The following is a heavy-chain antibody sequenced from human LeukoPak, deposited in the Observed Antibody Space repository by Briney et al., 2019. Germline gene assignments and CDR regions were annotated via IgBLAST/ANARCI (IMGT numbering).Heavy chain of an antibody. D-gene: IGHD1-26*01. CDR1: GGSISSSSYY. J-gene: IGHJ6*03. CDR3: AKKTWEQTPYYYYYMDV. CDR2: IYYSGST. V-gene: IGHV4-39*01. Sequence: PSETLSLTCTVSGGSISSSSYYWGWIRQPPGKGLEWIGSIYYSGSTYYNPSLKSRVTISVDTSKNQFSLKLSYVTAADTAVYYCAKKTWEQTPYYYYYMDVWGKGTTVTVSS.